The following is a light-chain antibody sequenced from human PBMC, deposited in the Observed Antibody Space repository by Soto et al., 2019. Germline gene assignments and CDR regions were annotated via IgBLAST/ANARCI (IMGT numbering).Light chain of an antibody. CDR1: SSDVGGHSF. Sequence: QSALTQPASVSGSPGQSVTISCTGASSDVGGHSFVSWYQQHPGKAPKLIISDVSNRPSGVSNRFSGSKSGNTASLTISGLQAEDEADYYCSSYTSTNILEVFGTGTKVTVL. J-gene: IGLJ1*01. CDR2: DVS. CDR3: SSYTSTNILEV. V-gene: IGLV2-14*03.